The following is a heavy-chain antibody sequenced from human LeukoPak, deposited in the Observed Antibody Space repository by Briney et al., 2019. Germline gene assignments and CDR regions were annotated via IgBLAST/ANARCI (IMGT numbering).Heavy chain of an antibody. CDR2: ITPDGSTT. J-gene: IGHJ4*02. V-gene: IGHV3-74*01. D-gene: IGHD3-10*01. CDR3: TSDTFGEHDH. Sequence: PGGSLRLSCAASGFTFSSYWMHWVRQAPGKGLVWVSRITPDGSTTTYADSVKGRFAISRDNAKHTLFLQMNNLRAEDTALYYCTSDTFGEHDHWGQGTLVSVSS. CDR1: GFTFSSYW.